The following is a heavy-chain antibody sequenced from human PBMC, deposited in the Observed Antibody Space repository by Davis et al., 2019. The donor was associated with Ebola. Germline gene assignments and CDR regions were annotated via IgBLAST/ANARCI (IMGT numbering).Heavy chain of an antibody. CDR2: ISYHGNYI. J-gene: IGHJ4*02. V-gene: IGHV3-30*18. D-gene: IGHD3-10*01. CDR1: GFSFSIYG. Sequence: GESLKTSCAASGFSFSIYGMHWVRQAPGKGLEWVAGISYHGNYISYVDSVKGRFTISRDNSDNTLYLQMNNLRGDDTAVYYCAQEYCSNSGSYCTVFDHWGQGTLVTVSS. CDR3: AQEYCSNSGSYCTVFDH.